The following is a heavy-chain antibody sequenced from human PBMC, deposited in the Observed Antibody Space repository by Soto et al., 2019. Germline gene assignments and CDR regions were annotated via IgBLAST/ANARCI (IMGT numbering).Heavy chain of an antibody. V-gene: IGHV1-18*01. CDR1: GYIFVNYG. J-gene: IGHJ6*02. D-gene: IGHD3-16*01. CDR3: VMVDNYVTPTQQDV. Sequence: QVQLVQSGDEVKKPGASVKVSCKASGYIFVNYGIAWVRQAPGQGLEWMGWISPYTGNTHSATKVQGRLTMTTDTATSTAYMDLWSLTSDDTAVYYCVMVDNYVTPTQQDVWGQGTTVTVSS. CDR2: ISPYTGNT.